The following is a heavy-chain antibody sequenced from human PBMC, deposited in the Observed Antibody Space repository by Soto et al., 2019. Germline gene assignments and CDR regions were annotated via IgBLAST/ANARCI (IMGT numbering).Heavy chain of an antibody. D-gene: IGHD3-22*01. CDR2: IYYSGST. Sequence: SETLSLTCTVSGGSISSGGYYWSWIRQHPGKGLEWIGYIYYSGSTYYNPSLKSRVTISVDTSKNQFSLKLSSVTAADTAVYYCASTYYNASSGPFDYWGQGTLVHRLL. CDR3: ASTYYNASSGPFDY. CDR1: GGSISSGGYY. J-gene: IGHJ4*02. V-gene: IGHV4-31*03.